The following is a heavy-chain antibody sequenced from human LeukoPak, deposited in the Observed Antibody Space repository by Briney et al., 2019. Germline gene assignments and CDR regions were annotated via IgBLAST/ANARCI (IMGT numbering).Heavy chain of an antibody. CDR1: GGSISSYY. CDR2: IYYSGST. D-gene: IGHD3-10*01. Sequence: SETLSLTCTVSGGSISSYYWSWIRQPPGKGLEWIGYIYYSGSTNYNPSLKSRVTISVDTSKNQFSLKLSSVTAVDTAVYYCARGPSSPLLWFGEFDYWGQGTLVTVSS. V-gene: IGHV4-59*01. J-gene: IGHJ4*02. CDR3: ARGPSSPLLWFGEFDY.